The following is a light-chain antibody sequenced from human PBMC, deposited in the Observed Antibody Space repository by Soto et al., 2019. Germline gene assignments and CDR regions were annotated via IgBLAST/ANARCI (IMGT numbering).Light chain of an antibody. J-gene: IGKJ2*01. V-gene: IGKV1-9*01. CDR2: SAS. CDR1: QGINSF. CDR3: QQLKAFPYT. Sequence: DIQLTQSPSFLSASVGDRVSITCRASQGINSFLAWYQQKPGKAPKILIYSASTLQRGVPSRFSGSGSGTEFTLTISSLQPEDFATYYCQQLKAFPYTFGQGTKLEIK.